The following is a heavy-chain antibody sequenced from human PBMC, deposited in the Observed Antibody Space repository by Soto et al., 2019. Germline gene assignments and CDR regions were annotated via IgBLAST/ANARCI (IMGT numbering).Heavy chain of an antibody. V-gene: IGHV4-59*01. Sequence: QVQLQESGPGLVKPSETLSLTCTVSGGSISSYYWSWIRQPPGKGLEWIGYIYYSGSTNYNPSLKSRVTIAVDTSKDQFALKLSSVTAADTAVYYCARGLNYYGSGSYYNVKPRRYYYMDVWGKGTTVTVSS. D-gene: IGHD3-10*01. J-gene: IGHJ6*03. CDR2: IYYSGST. CDR1: GGSISSYY. CDR3: ARGLNYYGSGSYYNVKPRRYYYMDV.